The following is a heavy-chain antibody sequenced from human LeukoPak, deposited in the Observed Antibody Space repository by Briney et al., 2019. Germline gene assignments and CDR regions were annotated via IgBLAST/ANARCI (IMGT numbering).Heavy chain of an antibody. Sequence: SETLSLTCTVSGGSINNSYWTWIRQPPGKGLEWIGHIYYSGSTNYNPSLKSRVTISVDTSKNQFSLKLSSVTASDTAVYFCARGGTYYDHWGQGTLVTVSS. CDR3: ARGGTYYDH. CDR2: IYYSGST. V-gene: IGHV4-59*01. D-gene: IGHD1-26*01. CDR1: GGSINNSY. J-gene: IGHJ4*02.